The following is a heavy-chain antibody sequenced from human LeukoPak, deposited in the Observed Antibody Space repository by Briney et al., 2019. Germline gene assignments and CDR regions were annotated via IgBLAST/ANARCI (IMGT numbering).Heavy chain of an antibody. CDR2: ISAYSGNT. CDR3: ARDRGAVDYGGLGY. CDR1: GYTFTSYG. J-gene: IGHJ4*02. D-gene: IGHD4-23*01. V-gene: IGHV1-18*04. Sequence: AASVKVSCKASGYTFTSYGISWVRQAPGQGLEWMGWISAYSGNTNYAQKLQGRVTMTTDTSTSTAYMELRSLRSDDTAVYYCARDRGAVDYGGLGYWGQGTLVTVSS.